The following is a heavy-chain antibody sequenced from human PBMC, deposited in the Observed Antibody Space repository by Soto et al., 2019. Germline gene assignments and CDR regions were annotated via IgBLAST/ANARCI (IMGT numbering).Heavy chain of an antibody. V-gene: IGHV4-34*01. CDR3: PSSPTWELLRGVYWFDP. D-gene: IGHD1-26*01. J-gene: IGHJ5*02. CDR1: GGSFSGYY. Sequence: PSETLSLTCAVYGGSFSGYYWSWIRQPPGKGLEWIGEINHSGSTNYNPSVKSRVTISVDTSKNQFSLKLSSVTAADTAVYYCPSSPTWELLRGVYWFDPWGQGTLVTVSS. CDR2: INHSGST.